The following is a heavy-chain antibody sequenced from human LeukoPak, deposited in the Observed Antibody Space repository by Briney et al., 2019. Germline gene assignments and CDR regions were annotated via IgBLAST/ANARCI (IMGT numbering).Heavy chain of an antibody. J-gene: IGHJ3*02. CDR2: IERSDSYT. V-gene: IGHV5-10-1*01. CDR3: ARHLRLRTLIYAVSDI. CDR1: GYTFAYSL. Sequence: GESLSFSCKGSGYTFAYSLISWMREMPGSRQEWMGMIERSDSYTNYRPSFQGHVTISADKSISTAYLQWSSQTASDTAMYYCARHLRLRTLIYAVSDIWGEGTMVTVSS. D-gene: IGHD4-17*01.